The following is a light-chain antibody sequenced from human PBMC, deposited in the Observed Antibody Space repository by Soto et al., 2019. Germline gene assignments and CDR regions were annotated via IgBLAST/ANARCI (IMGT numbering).Light chain of an antibody. CDR3: QQSYSIPYT. CDR2: AAS. V-gene: IGKV1-39*01. CDR1: QSISTY. J-gene: IGKJ2*01. Sequence: DIQMTQSPSSLSASVGDRVTITCRTSQSISTYLNWYRQKPGKAPKLLIYAASSLQSGVPSRFSGSGSGTDFTLTISNLQPEDFATYYCQQSYSIPYTFGQGTKLEIK.